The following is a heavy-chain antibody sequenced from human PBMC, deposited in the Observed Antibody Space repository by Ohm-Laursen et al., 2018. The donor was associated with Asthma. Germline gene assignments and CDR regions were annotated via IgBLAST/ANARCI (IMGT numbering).Heavy chain of an antibody. V-gene: IGHV3-72*01. J-gene: IGHJ3*02. Sequence: SLRLSCAASGFTFSDHYMDWVRQAPGKGLEWVARSRNKANSYTTEYAASVKGRVTISRDDSESSLYLQMNSLKTEDTAVYYCTRARGGFDIWGQGTMVTVSS. CDR1: GFTFSDHY. CDR3: TRARGGFDI. D-gene: IGHD2-15*01. CDR2: SRNKANSYTT.